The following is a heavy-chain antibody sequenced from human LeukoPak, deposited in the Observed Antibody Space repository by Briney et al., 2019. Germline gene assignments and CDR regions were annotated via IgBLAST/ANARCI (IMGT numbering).Heavy chain of an antibody. CDR3: ARDSSSSDSFDY. D-gene: IGHD6-6*01. CDR1: GFTFSSYS. V-gene: IGHV3-48*04. CDR2: ISSSSGTI. J-gene: IGHJ4*02. Sequence: GGSLRLSCAASGFTFSSYSMNWVRQAPGKGLEWVSYISSSSGTIYYADSVKGRFTISRDNAKNSLYLQMNRLRVEDTAVYYCARDSSSSDSFDYWGQGTLVTVSS.